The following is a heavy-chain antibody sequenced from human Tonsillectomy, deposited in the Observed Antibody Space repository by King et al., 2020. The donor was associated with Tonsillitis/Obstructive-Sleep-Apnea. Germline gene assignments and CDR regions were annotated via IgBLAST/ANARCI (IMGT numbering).Heavy chain of an antibody. CDR1: GYSFTNYW. CDR2: IYPGDSNT. CDR3: AVAYCGGDCSAASYMGV. J-gene: IGHJ6*03. V-gene: IGHV5-51*01. Sequence: VQLVQSGAEVKKPGESLKISCKGSGYSFTNYWIGWVRQMSGKGLEWMGIIYPGDSNTRYSPSFQGQVTISADKSITTACLQWSSLKASDTAMYYCAVAYCGGDCSAASYMGVWDKGTAVTVSS. D-gene: IGHD2-21*01.